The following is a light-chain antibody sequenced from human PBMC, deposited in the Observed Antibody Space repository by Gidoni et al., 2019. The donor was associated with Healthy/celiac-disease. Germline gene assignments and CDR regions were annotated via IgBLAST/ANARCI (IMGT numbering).Light chain of an antibody. J-gene: IGKJ4*01. CDR2: GAS. V-gene: IGKV3-20*01. Sequence: EIVLTQSPGPLSLSPGERATLSCRASQSVSSSYLAWYQQKPGQAPRLLIYGASSRATGIPDRFSGSGSGTDFTLTISRLEPEDFAVYYCQQYGSSPGFGGGTKVEIK. CDR1: QSVSSSY. CDR3: QQYGSSPG.